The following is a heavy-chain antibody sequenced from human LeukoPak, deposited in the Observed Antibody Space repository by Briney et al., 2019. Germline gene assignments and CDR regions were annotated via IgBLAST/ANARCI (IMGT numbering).Heavy chain of an antibody. CDR2: IRYDGNNK. J-gene: IGHJ4*02. Sequence: GGSLRLSCAASGFTFSDYSMLWVRQAPGKGLNGVAFIRYDGNNKYYADSVKGRFTISRDNSNSTLYLQMNSLRAEDTAVYYCARAKPKNMVRGLIMRRESRYYFDYWGQGTLVTVSS. V-gene: IGHV3-30*02. CDR3: ARAKPKNMVRGLIMRRESRYYFDY. D-gene: IGHD3-10*01. CDR1: GFTFSDYS.